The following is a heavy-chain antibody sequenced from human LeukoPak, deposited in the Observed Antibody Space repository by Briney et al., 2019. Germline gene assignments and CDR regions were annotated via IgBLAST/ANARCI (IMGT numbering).Heavy chain of an antibody. CDR3: AREGATSWYAYYYYYMDV. CDR2: ISSTGGTI. J-gene: IGHJ6*03. V-gene: IGHV3-48*01. D-gene: IGHD6-13*01. CDR1: GFTFSSNS. Sequence: GGSLRLSCAASGFTFSSNSMNWVRQAPGKGLEWVSYISSTGGTIYYADSMKGRFTISRDNSKNTLYLQMNSLRAEDTAVYYCAREGATSWYAYYYYYMDVWAKGPRSPSP.